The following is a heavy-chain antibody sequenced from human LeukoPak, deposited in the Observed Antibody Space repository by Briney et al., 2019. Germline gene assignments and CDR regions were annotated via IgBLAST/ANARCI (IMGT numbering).Heavy chain of an antibody. J-gene: IGHJ2*01. V-gene: IGHV3-48*03. CDR1: GFTFSSYE. CDR3: ARDPCGGDCYSRYFDL. D-gene: IGHD2-21*02. Sequence: GGSLRLSCAASGFTFSSYEMNWVRQAPGKGLEWVSYISRSGSTIYYADSVKGRFTISRDNAKNSLYPQMNSLRAEDTAVYYCARDPCGGDCYSRYFDLWGRGTLVTVSS. CDR2: ISRSGSTI.